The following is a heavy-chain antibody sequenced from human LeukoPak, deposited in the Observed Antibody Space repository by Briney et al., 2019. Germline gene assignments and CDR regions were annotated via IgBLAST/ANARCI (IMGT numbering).Heavy chain of an antibody. D-gene: IGHD6-19*01. V-gene: IGHV4-34*01. J-gene: IGHJ4*02. CDR2: INHSGST. CDR3: ARRSGWYAPGL. CDR1: GGSFSGYY. Sequence: SETLSLTCTVYGGSFSGYYWSWIRQPPGKGLEWIGEINHSGSTNYNPSLKSRVTISVDTSKNQFSLKLSSVTAADTAVYYCARRSGWYAPGLWGQGTLVTVSS.